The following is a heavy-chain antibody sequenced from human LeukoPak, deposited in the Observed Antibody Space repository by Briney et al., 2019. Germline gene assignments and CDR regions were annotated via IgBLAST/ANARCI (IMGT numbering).Heavy chain of an antibody. CDR1: GGSISSYY. CDR3: ARSDVLRFYYFDY. V-gene: IGHV4-59*01. J-gene: IGHJ4*02. CDR2: IYYSGST. Sequence: PSETLSLTCTVFGGSISSYYWSWIRQPPGKGLEWIGYIYYSGSTNYNPSLKSRVTISVDTSKNQFSLKLSSVTAADTAVYYCARSDVLRFYYFDYWGQGTLVTVSS. D-gene: IGHD3-3*01.